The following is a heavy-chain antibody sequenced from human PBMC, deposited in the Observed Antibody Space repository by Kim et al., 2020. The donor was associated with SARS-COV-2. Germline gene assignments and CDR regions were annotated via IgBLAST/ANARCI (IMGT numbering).Heavy chain of an antibody. CDR1: EVTVRNNV. CDR3: VKDLNWNSGNY. Sequence: GGSLRLSCAVSEVTVRNNVMHWGRRALGNNLEYVSGISSDGGSTYYTGSVKGRFTISRDNSKNTLYLQMSSLRSEDTALYYCVKDLNWNSGNYWGQGALVTVSS. J-gene: IGHJ4*02. CDR2: ISSDGGST. V-gene: IGHV3-64D*09. D-gene: IGHD1-7*01.